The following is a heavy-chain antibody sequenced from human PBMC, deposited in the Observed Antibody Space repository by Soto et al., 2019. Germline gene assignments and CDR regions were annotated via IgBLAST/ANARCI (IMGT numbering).Heavy chain of an antibody. CDR1: GGTFSSYA. V-gene: IGHV1-69*05. J-gene: IGHJ4*02. CDR3: ARSQVVGEFGIYDY. Sequence: GASVKVSCKASGGTFSSYAISWVRQAPGQGLEWMGGIIPIFGTANYAQKFQGRVTMTRNTSISTAYMELSSLRSEDTAVYYCARSQVVGEFGIYDYWGQGTLVTVSS. CDR2: IIPIFGTA. D-gene: IGHD3-10*01.